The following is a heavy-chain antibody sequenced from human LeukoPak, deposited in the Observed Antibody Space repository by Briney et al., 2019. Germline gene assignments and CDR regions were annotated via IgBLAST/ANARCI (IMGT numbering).Heavy chain of an antibody. J-gene: IGHJ4*02. CDR3: ASNYYGSGSLDY. D-gene: IGHD3-10*01. Sequence: SETLSLTCTVSGGSISSYYWSWIRQPPGKGLEWIGYIYYSGSTNYNPSLKSRVTVSVDTSKNQFSLKVSSVTAADTAVYYCASNYYGSGSLDYWGQGNLVTVSS. V-gene: IGHV4-59*08. CDR2: IYYSGST. CDR1: GGSISSYY.